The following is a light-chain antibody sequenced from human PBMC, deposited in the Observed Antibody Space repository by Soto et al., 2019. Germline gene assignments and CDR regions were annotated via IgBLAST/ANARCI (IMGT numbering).Light chain of an antibody. CDR2: GAS. V-gene: IGKV3-20*01. CDR3: QQYGSSPLFT. CDR1: QSLSSSY. Sequence: EIVLTQSPGTLSLAQGEGATLSCRASQSLSSSYLAWYQQKPGQAPRLLIYGASGRATGIPDRFSGSGSGTDFTLTISRLEPEDFAVYYCQQYGSSPLFTFGPGTKVDIK. J-gene: IGKJ3*01.